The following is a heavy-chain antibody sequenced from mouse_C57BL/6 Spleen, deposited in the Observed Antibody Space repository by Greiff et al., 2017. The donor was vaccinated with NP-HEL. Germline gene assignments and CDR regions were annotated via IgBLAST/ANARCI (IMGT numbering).Heavy chain of an antibody. CDR3: ARSYYGSSKGYFDV. CDR2: IYPGDGDT. D-gene: IGHD1-1*01. J-gene: IGHJ1*03. CDR1: GYAFSSYW. V-gene: IGHV1-80*01. Sequence: QVQLQQSGAELVKPGASVKISCKASGYAFSSYWMNWVKQRPGKGLEWIGQIYPGDGDTNYNGKFKGKATLTADKSSSTAYMQLSSLTSEDSAVYFCARSYYGSSKGYFDVWGTGTTVTVSS.